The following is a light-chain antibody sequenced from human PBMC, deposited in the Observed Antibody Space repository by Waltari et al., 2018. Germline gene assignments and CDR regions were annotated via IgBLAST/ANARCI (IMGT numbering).Light chain of an antibody. V-gene: IGKV1-9*01. Sequence: DIQLTQSPSFLSASIGDRVTITCRASQGISSYLAWYQQKPGKAPKLLIYAASTLQSGVPSRFSGSGSGTEFTLTISSLQPEDFATYYYQELNTYPQSLTFGGGTKVEI. CDR2: AAS. J-gene: IGKJ4*01. CDR3: QELNTYPQSLT. CDR1: QGISSY.